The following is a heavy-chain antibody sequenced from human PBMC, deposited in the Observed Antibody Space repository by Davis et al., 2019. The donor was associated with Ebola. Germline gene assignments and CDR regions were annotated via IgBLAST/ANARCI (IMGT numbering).Heavy chain of an antibody. CDR3: ARDLVRMVGGDDFSTTLYYYYGMDV. CDR2: INAGNGNT. V-gene: IGHV1-3*01. Sequence: ASVKVSCKASGYTFTSYAMHWVRQAPGQRLEWMGWINAGNGNTKYSQKFQGRVTITRDTSASTAYMELRSLRSEDTAVYYCARDLVRMVGGDDFSTTLYYYYGMDVWGQGTTVTVSS. D-gene: IGHD3-3*01. J-gene: IGHJ6*02. CDR1: GYTFTSYA.